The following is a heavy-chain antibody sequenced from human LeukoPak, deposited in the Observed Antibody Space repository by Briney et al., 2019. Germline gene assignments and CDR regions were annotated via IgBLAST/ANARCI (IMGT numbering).Heavy chain of an antibody. CDR3: AREGGEYGDYVDY. J-gene: IGHJ4*02. D-gene: IGHD4-17*01. CDR1: GGSISSGDYY. V-gene: IGHV4-61*02. Sequence: SQTLSLTCTVSGGSISSGDYYWSWIRQPAGKGLEWIGRIYTSGSTNYNPSLKSRVTMSVDTSKNQFSLKLSSVTAADTAVYYCAREGGEYGDYVDYWGQGTLVTVSS. CDR2: IYTSGST.